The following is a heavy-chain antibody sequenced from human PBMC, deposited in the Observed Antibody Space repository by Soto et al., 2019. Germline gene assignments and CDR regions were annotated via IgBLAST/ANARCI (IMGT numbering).Heavy chain of an antibody. Sequence: QVQLQESGPGLVKPSETLSLTCTVSGGSISSYYWSWIRQPPGKGLEWIGYIYHSGSTNYNPSLKSRVTISVDTSKNQFSLKLSSVTAADTAVYYCARELFGRSVWFDPWGQGTLVTVSS. CDR2: IYHSGST. J-gene: IGHJ5*02. CDR1: GGSISSYY. V-gene: IGHV4-59*01. CDR3: ARELFGRSVWFDP. D-gene: IGHD3-10*01.